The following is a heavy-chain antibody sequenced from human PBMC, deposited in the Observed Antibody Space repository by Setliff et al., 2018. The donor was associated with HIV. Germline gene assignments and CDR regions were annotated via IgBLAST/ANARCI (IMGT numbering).Heavy chain of an antibody. CDR2: INPNSGGT. CDR3: ARRGGYSYGYMDV. Sequence: ASVKVSCKASGYSFARYGLSWVRQAPGQGLEWMGWINPNSGGTNYAQKFQGRVTMTRDTSISTAHMELSRLTSDDTAVYYCARRGGYSYGYMDVWGKGTTVTVSS. CDR1: GYSFARYG. D-gene: IGHD5-18*01. V-gene: IGHV1-2*02. J-gene: IGHJ6*03.